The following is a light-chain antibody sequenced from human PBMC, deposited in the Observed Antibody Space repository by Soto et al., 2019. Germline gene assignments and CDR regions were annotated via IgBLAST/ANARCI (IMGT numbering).Light chain of an antibody. J-gene: IGKJ3*01. V-gene: IGKV1-27*01. Sequence: DIQMTQSPSSLSASVGDIVTITCRASQGISNCLAWYQQKPGKVPKLLIYAASTLQSGVPSRFSGSGYGTDFTLTISSLEPEDVATYYCQECNSAPFTFRRGTKVDIK. CDR3: QECNSAPFT. CDR2: AAS. CDR1: QGISNC.